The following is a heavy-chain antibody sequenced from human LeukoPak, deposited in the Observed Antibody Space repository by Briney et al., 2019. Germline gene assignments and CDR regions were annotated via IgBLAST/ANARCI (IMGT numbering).Heavy chain of an antibody. V-gene: IGHV3-66*01. J-gene: IGHJ4*02. Sequence: GGSLRLSCAASGFTFSAYSMSWVRQAPGKGLEWVSVIYSGGSTYYADSVKGRFTISRDNSKNTLYLQMNSLRAEDTAVYYCASSYSYGLNDYWGQGTLVTVSS. CDR2: IYSGGST. D-gene: IGHD5-18*01. CDR3: ASSYSYGLNDY. CDR1: GFTFSAYS.